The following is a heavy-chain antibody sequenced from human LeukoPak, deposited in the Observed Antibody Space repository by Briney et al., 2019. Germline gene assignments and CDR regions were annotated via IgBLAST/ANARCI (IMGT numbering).Heavy chain of an antibody. CDR2: IRYDGSNK. CDR3: AREIAVAGSFDY. V-gene: IGHV3-30*02. D-gene: IGHD6-19*01. J-gene: IGHJ4*02. CDR1: GFTFSSYG. Sequence: PGGSLRLSCAASGFTFSSYGMHWVRQAPGKGLEWVAFIRYDGSNKYYADSVKGRFTISRDNSKNTLYLQMNSLRAEDTAVYYCAREIAVAGSFDYWGQGTLVTVSS.